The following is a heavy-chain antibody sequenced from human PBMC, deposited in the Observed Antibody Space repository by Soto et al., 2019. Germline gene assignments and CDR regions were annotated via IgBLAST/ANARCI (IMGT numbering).Heavy chain of an antibody. V-gene: IGHV1-69*13. J-gene: IGHJ5*02. CDR2: IIPIFGTA. CDR1: GGTLSSDA. D-gene: IGHD3-10*01. CDR3: ASPNYYGSGRSPNWFDP. Sequence: LVKVACKASGGTLSSDAISWGRQAPGQGLEWMGGIIPIFGTANYAQKFQGRVTITADESTSTAYMELSSLRSEDTAVYYCASPNYYGSGRSPNWFDPWGQGTPVTVSS.